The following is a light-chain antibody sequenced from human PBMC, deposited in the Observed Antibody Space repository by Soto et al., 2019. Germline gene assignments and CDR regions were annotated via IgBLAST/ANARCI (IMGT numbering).Light chain of an antibody. CDR1: SGHSNYA. CDR3: QTWGTGHVI. J-gene: IGLJ2*01. Sequence: QPVLTQSPSASASLGASVKLTCVLSSGHSNYAVAWHQQQPEKGPRYLMRLNSDGSHNRGDGIPDRFSGSSSGTERYLTISRLQSEDEDDYYCQTWGTGHVIFGGGTQMTVL. CDR2: LNSDGSH. V-gene: IGLV4-69*01.